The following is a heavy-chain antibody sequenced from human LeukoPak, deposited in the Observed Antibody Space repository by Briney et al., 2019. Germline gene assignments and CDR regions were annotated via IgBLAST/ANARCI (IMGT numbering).Heavy chain of an antibody. J-gene: IGHJ4*02. V-gene: IGHV3-23*01. CDR1: GFTFSSFA. CDR3: VKDGTWIQFWFAY. D-gene: IGHD5-18*01. CDR2: INPRGDIT. Sequence: GGSLRLSCAASGFTFSSFAMSWVRQAPGQGLEWVSSINPRGDITYYADSVKGRFTVSRDNSRNPLDLQMNSLRAEDTAVYYCVKDGTWIQFWFAYWGQGTLVTVSS.